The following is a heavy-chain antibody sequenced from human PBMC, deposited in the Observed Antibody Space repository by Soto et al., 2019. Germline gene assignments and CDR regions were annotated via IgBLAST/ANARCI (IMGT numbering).Heavy chain of an antibody. CDR2: INPSGGST. V-gene: IGHV1-46*01. J-gene: IGHJ4*02. CDR3: ARDPNEDRGGTPLDY. D-gene: IGHD3-10*01. CDR1: GYTFTSYY. Sequence: GASVKVSCKASGYTFTSYYMHWVRQAPGQGLEWMGIINPSGGSTSYAQKFQGRVTMTRDTSTSTVYMELSSLRSEDTAVYYCARDPNEDRGGTPLDYWGQGTLVTVSS.